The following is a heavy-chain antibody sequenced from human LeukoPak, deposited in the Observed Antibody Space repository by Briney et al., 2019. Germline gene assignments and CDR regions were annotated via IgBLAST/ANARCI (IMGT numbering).Heavy chain of an antibody. D-gene: IGHD5-12*01. CDR1: GFTFGSYG. J-gene: IGHJ4*02. CDR2: ISGSALST. Sequence: PGGTLRLSCAASGFTFGSYGMSWVRQAPGKGLEWVSVISGSALSTYHADSVKGRFTISRDNSKNTLYLQMNSLRAEDTAVYYCARGPSGYHNTGGQGTLVTVSS. CDR3: ARGPSGYHNT. V-gene: IGHV3-23*01.